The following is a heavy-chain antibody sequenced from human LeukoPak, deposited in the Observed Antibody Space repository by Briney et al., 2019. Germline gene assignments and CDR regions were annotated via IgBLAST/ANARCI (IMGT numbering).Heavy chain of an antibody. CDR3: ARAVAGTDEIDS. CDR2: IGSGGDT. CDR1: GFSFSSYD. J-gene: IGHJ4*02. V-gene: IGHV3-13*01. D-gene: IGHD6-19*01. Sequence: GGSLRLSCAGSGFSFSSYDMLWIRQATGKGLEWVSAIGSGGDTYYAGSVKGRFTISRESAKNSFYLQMNSLSAGDTAVYFCARAVAGTDEIDSWGQGTLVTVSS.